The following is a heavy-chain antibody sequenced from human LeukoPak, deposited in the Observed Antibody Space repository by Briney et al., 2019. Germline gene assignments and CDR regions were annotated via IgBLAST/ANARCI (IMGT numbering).Heavy chain of an antibody. V-gene: IGHV4-59*01. J-gene: IGHJ3*02. CDR2: IYYSGST. D-gene: IGHD2-2*02. CDR1: GGSISSYY. Sequence: NSSETLSLTCTVSGGSISSYYWSWIRQPPGKGLEWIGYIYYSGSTNYNPSLKSRVTISVDTSKNQFSLKLSSVTAADTAVYYCARDRYCSSTSCYNSGAFDIWGQGTMVTVSS. CDR3: ARDRYCSSTSCYNSGAFDI.